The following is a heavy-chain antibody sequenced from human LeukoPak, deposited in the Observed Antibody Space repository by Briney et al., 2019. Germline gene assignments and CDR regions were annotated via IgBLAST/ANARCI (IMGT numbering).Heavy chain of an antibody. CDR3: ARGPRGTAMVDY. J-gene: IGHJ4*02. CDR2: IIPIFGTA. V-gene: IGHV1-69*13. D-gene: IGHD5-18*01. Sequence: SVKVSCKASGDTFSSYAISWVRQAPGQGLEWMGGIIPIFGTANCAQKFQGRVTITADESTSTAYMELSSLRSEDTAVYYCARGPRGTAMVDYWGQGTLVTVSS. CDR1: GDTFSSYA.